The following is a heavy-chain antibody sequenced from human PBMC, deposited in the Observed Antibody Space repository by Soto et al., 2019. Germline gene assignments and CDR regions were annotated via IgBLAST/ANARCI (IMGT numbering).Heavy chain of an antibody. CDR1: GFSLSTGGMG. Sequence: QITLKESGPTLVRPTQTLTLTCTFSGFSLSTGGMGVGWIRQPPGKALEWLASIYWNDDQRYSPSLKNRLTITKDTSKNQVVLTVTNMDPVDTATYSCAYKPRYYSDSKGQKVGAFDVWGQGTLVTVSS. J-gene: IGHJ3*01. D-gene: IGHD3-22*01. CDR3: AYKPRYYSDSKGQKVGAFDV. V-gene: IGHV2-5*01. CDR2: IYWNDDQ.